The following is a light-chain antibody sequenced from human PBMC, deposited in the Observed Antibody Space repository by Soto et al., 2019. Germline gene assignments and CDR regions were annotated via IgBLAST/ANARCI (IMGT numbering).Light chain of an antibody. CDR3: QQYNSYWT. V-gene: IGKV1-5*03. J-gene: IGKJ1*01. CDR2: KAS. CDR1: QSISSW. Sequence: DIQMTQSPSTLSASVGDRVTITCRASQSISSWLAWYQQKPGKDPKLLIYKASSLESGVPSRFSGSGSGTEFTLTISSLQPDDFETYYCQQYNSYWTFGQGTKVEIK.